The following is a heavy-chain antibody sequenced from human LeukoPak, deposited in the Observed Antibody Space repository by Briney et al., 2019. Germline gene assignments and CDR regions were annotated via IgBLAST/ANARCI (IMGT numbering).Heavy chain of an antibody. CDR2: IESKTNGETT. J-gene: IGHJ4*02. CDR1: GFTFSNTW. CDR3: TTCFGVVISHNFDY. V-gene: IGHV3-15*04. Sequence: PGGSLRLSCAASGFTFSNTWMNWVRQAPGKGLEWVGRIESKTNGETTDYAAPVKGRFTISRDDSKNTLYLQMNNLKTEDTAVYYCTTCFGVVISHNFDYWGQGALVTVSS. D-gene: IGHD3-3*01.